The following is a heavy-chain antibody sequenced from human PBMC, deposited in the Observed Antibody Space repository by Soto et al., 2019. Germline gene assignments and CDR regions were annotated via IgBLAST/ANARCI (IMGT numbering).Heavy chain of an antibody. V-gene: IGHV3-72*01. CDR2: ARNKAKSYTT. D-gene: IGHD3-9*01. CDR1: GFTFSDHY. Sequence: PGGSLRLSCAASGFTFSDHYMDWVRQAPGKGLEWVGRARNKAKSYTTEYAASVKGRFTISREESKNSFYLQMNSLKTEDTATYYCARANNNDWPVIEYRGQGTLVTVSS. J-gene: IGHJ4*02. CDR3: ARANNNDWPVIEY.